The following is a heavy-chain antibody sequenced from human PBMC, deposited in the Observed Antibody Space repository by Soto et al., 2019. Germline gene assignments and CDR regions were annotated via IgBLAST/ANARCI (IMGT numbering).Heavy chain of an antibody. CDR1: GFTFSSYG. V-gene: IGHV3-30*18. J-gene: IGHJ4*02. CDR2: ISYDGSNK. D-gene: IGHD1-26*01. CDR3: AKDQGRGWELFEY. Sequence: QVQLVESGGGVVQPGRSLRLSCAASGFTFSSYGMHWVRQAPGKGLEWVAVISYDGSNKYYADSVKGRFTISRDNSKNTLYLQMNSLRAEDTAVYYCAKDQGRGWELFEYWGQGTLVTVSS.